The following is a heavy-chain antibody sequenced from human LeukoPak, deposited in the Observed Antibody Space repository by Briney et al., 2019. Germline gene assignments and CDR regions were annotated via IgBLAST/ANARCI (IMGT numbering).Heavy chain of an antibody. CDR3: ARELLDNYFDY. CDR2: ISYDGSNK. J-gene: IGHJ4*02. CDR1: GFTFSSYA. V-gene: IGHV3-30*04. Sequence: SGGSLRLSCAASGFTFSSYAMHWVRQAPGKGLEWVAVISYDGSNKYYADSVKGRFTISRDNSKNTLYLQMNSLRAEDTAVYYCARELLDNYFDYWGQGTLVTVSS. D-gene: IGHD2-21*02.